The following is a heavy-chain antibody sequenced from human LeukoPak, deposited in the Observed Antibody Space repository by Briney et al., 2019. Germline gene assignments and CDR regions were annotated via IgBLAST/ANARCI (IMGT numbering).Heavy chain of an antibody. Sequence: GGSLRLSCAASGFTFSTYAMIWVRPAPGRGLEWVSALRGGGGRTNYTNSGKGRFTISRDNSKNTLYLKINSLRAEDTAVYYCASDIDYGDSPYFQHWGQGTLVTVSS. CDR1: GFTFSTYA. V-gene: IGHV3-23*01. D-gene: IGHD4-17*01. J-gene: IGHJ1*01. CDR3: ASDIDYGDSPYFQH. CDR2: LRGGGGRT.